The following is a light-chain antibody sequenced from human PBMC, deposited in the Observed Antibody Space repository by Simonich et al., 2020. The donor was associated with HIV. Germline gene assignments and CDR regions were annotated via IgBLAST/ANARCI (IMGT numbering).Light chain of an antibody. CDR3: QQYYSTPPT. CDR1: RSVLYRSNNKNY. V-gene: IGKV4-1*01. J-gene: IGKJ1*01. Sequence: DIVMTQSADSLAVSLGERATVHCRSRRSVLYRSNNKNYLAGYQQKPRQPPKLLIYWASTRESGVPDRFSASGSGTDFTLTISSLQAEDVAIYYCQQYYSTPPTFGQGTKVEIK. CDR2: WAS.